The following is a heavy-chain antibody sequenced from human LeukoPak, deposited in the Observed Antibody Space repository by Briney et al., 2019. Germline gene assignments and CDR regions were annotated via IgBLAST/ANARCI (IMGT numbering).Heavy chain of an antibody. D-gene: IGHD6-6*01. CDR2: ITSTSTYI. Sequence: GGSLRLSCTASGFTFSSCNMNWVRQAPGKGLEWVSTITSTSTYIAYADSVKGRFTISRDNADNSVYLQMNSLRADDTAVYYCVKERPHGMDIWGQGTSVTVSS. J-gene: IGHJ6*02. CDR1: GFTFSSCN. V-gene: IGHV3-21*01. CDR3: VKERPHGMDI.